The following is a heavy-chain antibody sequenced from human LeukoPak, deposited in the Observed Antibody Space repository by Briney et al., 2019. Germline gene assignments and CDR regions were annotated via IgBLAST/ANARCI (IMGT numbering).Heavy chain of an antibody. Sequence: GGSLRLSCAASGFTFSSYGMHWVRQAPGKGLEWVSAISGSGGSTYYADSVKGRFTISRDNSKNTLYLQMNSLRAEDTAVYYCAKIPRVAAVNYWGQGTLVTVSS. D-gene: IGHD2-15*01. CDR2: ISGSGGST. J-gene: IGHJ4*02. V-gene: IGHV3-23*01. CDR1: GFTFSSYG. CDR3: AKIPRVAAVNY.